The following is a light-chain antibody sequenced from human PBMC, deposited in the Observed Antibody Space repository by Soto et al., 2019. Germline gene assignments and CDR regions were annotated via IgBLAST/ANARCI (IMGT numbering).Light chain of an antibody. Sequence: QSALAQPASVSGSPGQSITISCTGTSXDVGTYNYVSWYQQHPGKAPTLMIYEVNNRPSGVSNRFSGSKSDNTASLTISGLQAEDEADYYCSSYRGSSTLYVFGTGTKVTLL. CDR3: SSYRGSSTLYV. J-gene: IGLJ1*01. V-gene: IGLV2-14*01. CDR1: SXDVGTYNY. CDR2: EVN.